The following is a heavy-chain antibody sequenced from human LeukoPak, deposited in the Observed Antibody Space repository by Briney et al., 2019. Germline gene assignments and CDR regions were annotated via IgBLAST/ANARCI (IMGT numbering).Heavy chain of an antibody. Sequence: GWSLRLSCAASGFTVSSNYMSWVRQAPGRGLEWVSVIYTGGSTYYADSVKGRFTISRDNSKNTLYLQMNSLRAEDTAVYYCARSLSYFYDSSGYPWGQGTMVTVSS. CDR2: IYTGGST. D-gene: IGHD3-22*01. V-gene: IGHV3-53*01. CDR3: ARSLSYFYDSSGYP. CDR1: GFTVSSNY. J-gene: IGHJ3*01.